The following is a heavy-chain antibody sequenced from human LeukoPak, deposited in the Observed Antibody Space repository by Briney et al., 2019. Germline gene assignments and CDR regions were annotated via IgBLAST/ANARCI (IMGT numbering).Heavy chain of an antibody. CDR3: ARVICSGGSCRFDY. CDR1: GDSISNFY. CDR2: IHTSGST. J-gene: IGHJ4*02. D-gene: IGHD2-15*01. Sequence: SETLSLTCSVSGDSISNFYWNWIRQPAGKGLGWIGRIHTSGSTNYNPSLKSRVTMSVDTSKNKFSLKLSSVTAADTAVYYCARVICSGGSCRFDYWGQGTLVTVSS. V-gene: IGHV4-4*07.